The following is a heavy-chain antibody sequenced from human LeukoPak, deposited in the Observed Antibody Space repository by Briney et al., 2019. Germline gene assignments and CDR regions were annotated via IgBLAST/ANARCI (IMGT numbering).Heavy chain of an antibody. CDR3: AKDIEAAAGMDV. V-gene: IGHV3-43*01. Sequence: PGGSLRLSCAASGFTFDDYTMHWVRQAPGKGLECVSLISSDGGSTYYADSVKGRFTISRDNSKNSLYLQMNSLRTEDTALYYCAKDIEAAAGMDVWGKGTTVTVSS. CDR2: ISSDGGST. CDR1: GFTFDDYT. J-gene: IGHJ6*03. D-gene: IGHD6-13*01.